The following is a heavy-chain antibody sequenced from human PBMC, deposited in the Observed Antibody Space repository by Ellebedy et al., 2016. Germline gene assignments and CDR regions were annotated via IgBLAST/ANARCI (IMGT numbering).Heavy chain of an antibody. D-gene: IGHD1-26*01. CDR3: ATPFGIGGSNWFDP. CDR1: GGSISRGDFY. V-gene: IGHV4-30-4*01. CDR2: IDYSGNT. J-gene: IGHJ5*02. Sequence: SETLSLTCTVSGGSISRGDFYWTWIRQPPGKGLESIGYIDYSGNTFYNPSLMSRFTISIDTSKSQFSLKLTSVTAADTAVYYCATPFGIGGSNWFDPWGQGTLVTVSS.